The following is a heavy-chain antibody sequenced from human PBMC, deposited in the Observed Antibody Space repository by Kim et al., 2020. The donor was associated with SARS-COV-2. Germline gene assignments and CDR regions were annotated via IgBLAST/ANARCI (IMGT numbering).Heavy chain of an antibody. J-gene: IGHJ3*02. CDR2: ISYDGSNK. CDR3: ARGRPLITMIVVVTRNVYDAFDI. V-gene: IGHV3-30-3*01. CDR1: GFTFSSYA. Sequence: GGSLRLSCAASGFTFSSYAMHWVRQAPGKGLEWVAVISYDGSNKYYADSVKGRFTISRDNSKNTLYLQMNSLTAEDTAVDYCARGRPLITMIVVVTRNVYDAFDIWGQGTMVTVSS. D-gene: IGHD3-22*01.